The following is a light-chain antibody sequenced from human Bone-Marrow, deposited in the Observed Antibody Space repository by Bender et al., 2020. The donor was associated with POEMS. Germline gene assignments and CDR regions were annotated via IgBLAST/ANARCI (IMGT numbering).Light chain of an antibody. CDR3: QAWHSGSSRVV. Sequence: QSALTQPRSVSGSPGQSITISCTGTSSDVGTNNYVSWYQQHPGKAPKVMIYDVSKRPSGVPDRFSGSNSGNTASLTISGTQAMDEADYFCQAWHSGSSRVVFGGGTKLTVL. CDR1: SSDVGTNNY. V-gene: IGLV2-11*01. CDR2: DVS. J-gene: IGLJ3*02.